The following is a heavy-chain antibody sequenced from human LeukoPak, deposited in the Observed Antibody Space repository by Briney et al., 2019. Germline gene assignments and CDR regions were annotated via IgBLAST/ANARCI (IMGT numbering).Heavy chain of an antibody. Sequence: GRSLRLSCAASGFTFSSYAMTWVRQGPGKGLEWVSAISGSGGTTYYADSVKGRFTISRDNSKDTLYLQMNSLRAEDTAVYYCAKASQWLAFDYWGQGTLVTVSS. CDR2: ISGSGGTT. D-gene: IGHD6-19*01. CDR1: GFTFSSYA. V-gene: IGHV3-23*01. J-gene: IGHJ4*02. CDR3: AKASQWLAFDY.